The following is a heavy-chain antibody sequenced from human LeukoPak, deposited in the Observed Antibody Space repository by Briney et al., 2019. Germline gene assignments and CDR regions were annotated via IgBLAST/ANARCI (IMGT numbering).Heavy chain of an antibody. Sequence: GGSLRLSCAASGFSLRSSEMNWVRQAPGKGLEWVGFIRSKAYGGTTEYAASVKGRFTISRDDSKSIAYQQMNSLKTEDTAVYYCTRGGSGSYQDFDYWGQGTLVTVSS. CDR1: GFSLRSSE. D-gene: IGHD3-10*01. CDR2: IRSKAYGGTT. J-gene: IGHJ4*02. V-gene: IGHV3-49*02. CDR3: TRGGSGSYQDFDY.